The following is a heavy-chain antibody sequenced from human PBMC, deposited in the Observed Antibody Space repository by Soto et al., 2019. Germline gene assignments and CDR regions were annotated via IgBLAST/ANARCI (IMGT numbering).Heavy chain of an antibody. V-gene: IGHV4-39*01. Sequence: QLQLQESGPGLVKPSETLSLTCTVSGGSISSSTYYWGWIRQPPGKGLEWIGSIYYSGSTYYNPSLKIRVTIAVDTSKIQFALKPSSVTAADTAVYYCARQGANCSGATCYLAYWGQGTLVTVSS. CDR2: IYYSGST. CDR1: GGSISSSTYY. J-gene: IGHJ4*02. CDR3: ARQGANCSGATCYLAY. D-gene: IGHD2-15*01.